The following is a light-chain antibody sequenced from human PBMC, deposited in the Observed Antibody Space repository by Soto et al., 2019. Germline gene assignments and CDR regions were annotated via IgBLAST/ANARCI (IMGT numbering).Light chain of an antibody. Sequence: QSALTQPRSVSGSPGQSVTISCTGTSGGVGVYNFVSWYQQHPGNAPKLMIYDVIKRPSGVPDRFSGSKSGNTASLTISGLQAEDEADYYCCSYAGSYTFPLVFGGGTTLTVL. CDR3: CSYAGSYTFPLV. V-gene: IGLV2-11*01. CDR2: DVI. CDR1: SGGVGVYNF. J-gene: IGLJ3*02.